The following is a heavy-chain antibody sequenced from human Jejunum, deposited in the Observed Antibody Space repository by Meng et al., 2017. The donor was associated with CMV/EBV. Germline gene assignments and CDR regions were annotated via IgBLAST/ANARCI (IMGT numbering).Heavy chain of an antibody. V-gene: IGHV1-2*02. CDR3: ARKTGDDSYFDF. D-gene: IGHD5-12*01. J-gene: IGHJ4*02. CDR2: INPHNDGP. CDR1: GYSFTNYV. Sequence: ASGYSFTNYVIHWMRQAPGQGLEWMGWINPHNDGPVYAEKFQGRITLTTDRSMQTAYLELTSLTSDDTAVYYCARKTGDDSYFDFWGQGTRVTVSS.